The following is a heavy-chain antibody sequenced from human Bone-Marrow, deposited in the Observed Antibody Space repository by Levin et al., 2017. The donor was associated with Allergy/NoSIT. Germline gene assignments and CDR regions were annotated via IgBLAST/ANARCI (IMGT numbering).Heavy chain of an antibody. CDR2: INPATGDS. CDR3: ARARPLVLLTAEFDP. D-gene: IGHD2-8*02. Sequence: LGESLKISCTVSGYTFSDYFIHWVRQAPGQGLEWMGRINPATGDSVFAPRFQGRVTLSRDTSISTAYMELSRLTSDDTAMFYCARARPLVLLTAEFDPWGRGTLVSVFS. V-gene: IGHV1-2*06. CDR1: GYTFSDYF. J-gene: IGHJ5*02.